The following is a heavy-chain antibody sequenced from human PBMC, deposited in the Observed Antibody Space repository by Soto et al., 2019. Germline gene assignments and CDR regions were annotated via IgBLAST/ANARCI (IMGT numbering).Heavy chain of an antibody. CDR3: AGYLGLGGHCVYYYGMDV. CDR2: IIPIFGTA. V-gene: IGHV1-69*13. D-gene: IGHD2-8*01. CDR1: GGTFSSYA. J-gene: IGHJ6*02. Sequence: SVKVSCKASGGTFSSYAISWVRQAPGQGLEWMGGIIPIFGTANYAQKFQGRVTITADESTSTAYMELSSLRSEDTAVYYCAGYLGLGGHCVYYYGMDVWGQGTTVTVSS.